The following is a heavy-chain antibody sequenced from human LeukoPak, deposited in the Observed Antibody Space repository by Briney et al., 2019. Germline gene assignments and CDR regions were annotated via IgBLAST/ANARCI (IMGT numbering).Heavy chain of an antibody. CDR2: IIPIFGTV. CDR3: ARESPLLYGALDY. D-gene: IGHD4-17*01. CDR1: GYTFTGYY. Sequence: ASVKVSCKASGYTFTGYYMHWVRQAPGQGLEWMGGIIPIFGTVNYAQKFQGRVTITADESTSTAYMELSSLRSEDTAVYYCARESPLLYGALDYWGQGTLVTVSS. V-gene: IGHV1-69*13. J-gene: IGHJ4*02.